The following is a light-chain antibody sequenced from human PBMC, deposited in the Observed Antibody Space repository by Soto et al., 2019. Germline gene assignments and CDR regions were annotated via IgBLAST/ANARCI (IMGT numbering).Light chain of an antibody. CDR3: LQTKQLPLT. V-gene: IGKV2D-29*02. CDR1: QSILHSDGKTY. J-gene: IGKJ1*01. Sequence: IVMTQTPISLSVTPGQPASISCKSSQSILHSDGKTYMYWYLQRPGQSPQLLIYEVSNRFSGVPDKFSGSGSGTDFTLELSRVEAEDVGVYYCLQTKQLPLTFGQGTRVEIK. CDR2: EVS.